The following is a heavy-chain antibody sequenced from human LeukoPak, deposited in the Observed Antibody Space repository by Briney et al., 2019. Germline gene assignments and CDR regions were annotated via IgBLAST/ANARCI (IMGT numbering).Heavy chain of an antibody. D-gene: IGHD1-26*01. CDR1: GGSISSGDYS. Sequence: PSETLSLTCAVSGGSISSGDYSWSWIRQPPGKGLEWIGNIYYSGSTYYNPSLKSRVNISVDTSKNQFSLKLSSVTAADTAVYYCARASGSYNCDYWGQGTLVTVSS. J-gene: IGHJ4*02. V-gene: IGHV4-30-4*07. CDR2: IYYSGST. CDR3: ARASGSYNCDY.